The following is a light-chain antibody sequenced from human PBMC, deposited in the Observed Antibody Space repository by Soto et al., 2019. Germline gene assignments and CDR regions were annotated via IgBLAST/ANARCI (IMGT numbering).Light chain of an antibody. CDR2: GAS. J-gene: IGKJ5*01. CDR1: QSVSSSY. CDR3: HQRSNWLDT. Sequence: EIVLTHSPGTLSLSPCERATLSFSASQSVSSSYLAWYQQKPGQAPRLLIYGASSRATGIPARFSGSGSGTDFTLTISSLEAEDFAVYYCHQRSNWLDTFGQGTRLEIK. V-gene: IGKV3D-20*02.